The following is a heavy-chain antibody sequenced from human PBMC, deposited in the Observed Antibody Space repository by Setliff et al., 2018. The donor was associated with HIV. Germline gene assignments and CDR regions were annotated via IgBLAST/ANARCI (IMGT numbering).Heavy chain of an antibody. Sequence: GASVKVSCKASGYTFTGYYMHWVRQAPGQGLEWMGRINPNSGGTNYAQKFQGRVTMTRDTSISTAYMELSRLRSDDTAVYYCARITVDTAMVYDYWGQGTLVTVSS. CDR1: GYTFTGYY. CDR3: ARITVDTAMVYDY. D-gene: IGHD5-18*01. CDR2: INPNSGGT. J-gene: IGHJ4*02. V-gene: IGHV1-2*06.